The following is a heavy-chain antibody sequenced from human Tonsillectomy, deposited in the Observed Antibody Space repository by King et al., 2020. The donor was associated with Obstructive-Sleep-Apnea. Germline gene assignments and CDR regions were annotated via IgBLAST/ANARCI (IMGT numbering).Heavy chain of an antibody. CDR1: GGSISSGDYH. CDR2: IYSTGNT. V-gene: IGHV4-30-4*01. J-gene: IGHJ4*02. CDR3: ARGISKYSSTWSGYYFDY. D-gene: IGHD6-13*01. Sequence: QLQESGPGLVKPSQTLSLTCTVSGGSISSGDYHWSWIRQPPGTGLEWIGYIYSTGNTDYNPSLKSRVTISLDTSKNQFSLKLSSVTAADTAVYYCARGISKYSSTWSGYYFDYWGQGTLVTVSS.